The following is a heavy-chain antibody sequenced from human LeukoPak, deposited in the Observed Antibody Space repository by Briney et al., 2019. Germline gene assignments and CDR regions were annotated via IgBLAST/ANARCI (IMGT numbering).Heavy chain of an antibody. D-gene: IGHD6-13*01. CDR2: MNPNSGNT. J-gene: IGHJ6*02. CDR3: ARGDWSSSWYYYGMDV. CDR1: GYTFTSYD. V-gene: IGHV1-8*01. Sequence: VASVKVSCTASGYTFTSYDINWVRQATGQGLEWMGLMNPNSGNTGYAQKFQGRVTMTRNTSISTAYMELSSLRSEDTAVYYCARGDWSSSWYYYGMDVWGQGTTVTVSS.